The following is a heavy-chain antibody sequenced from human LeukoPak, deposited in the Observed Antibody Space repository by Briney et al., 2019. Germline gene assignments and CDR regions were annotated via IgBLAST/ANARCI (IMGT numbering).Heavy chain of an antibody. CDR1: GFSFSRYY. CDR3: TRAVGLGPGAHFDQ. V-gene: IGHV3-11*01. CDR2: IPTSGISV. D-gene: IGHD1-26*01. J-gene: IGHJ4*02. Sequence: GGSLRHSCAASGFSFSRYYMSWVRQTLGKALEWISYIPTSGISVQYADSVRGRFTASRDDAKNSLHLQMDSLRVEDTAVYYCTRAVGLGPGAHFDQWGQGALVIVSS.